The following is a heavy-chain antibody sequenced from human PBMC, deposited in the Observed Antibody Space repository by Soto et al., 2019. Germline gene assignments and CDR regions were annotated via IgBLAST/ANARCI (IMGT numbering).Heavy chain of an antibody. D-gene: IGHD2-15*01. J-gene: IGHJ4*02. CDR2: ITGSGDGT. CDR3: AKDRCSGGSCYFDY. V-gene: IGHV3-23*01. CDR1: GFTFSTYA. Sequence: QLLESGGGLVQPGGSLRLSCAASGFTFSTYAMGWVRQAPGKGLEWVSGITGSGDGTYYADSVKGRFTISRDNGKNTLYLQMNSLRAEDTAVYHCAKDRCSGGSCYFDYWGQGTLVTVSS.